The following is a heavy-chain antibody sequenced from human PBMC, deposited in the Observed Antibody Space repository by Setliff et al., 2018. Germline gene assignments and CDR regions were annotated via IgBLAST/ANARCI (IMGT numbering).Heavy chain of an antibody. CDR3: ARGEHIVSGDFYHYMDV. D-gene: IGHD2-15*01. V-gene: IGHV1-69*10. Sequence: GASVKVSCKASGGTFSSYAISWVRQAPGQGLEWMGGIIPILGIANYAQKFQGRVTITTDESTSTAYMEMRSLRSDDTAVYYCARGEHIVSGDFYHYMDVWGKGTTVTVSS. CDR2: IIPILGIA. J-gene: IGHJ6*03. CDR1: GGTFSSYA.